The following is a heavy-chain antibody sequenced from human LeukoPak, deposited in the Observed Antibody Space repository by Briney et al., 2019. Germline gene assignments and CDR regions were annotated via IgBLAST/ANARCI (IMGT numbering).Heavy chain of an antibody. J-gene: IGHJ2*01. Sequence: SETLSLTCTVSGGSISSYYWSWIRQPPGKGLEWIGYIYYSGSTNYNPSLKSRVTISVHTSTTQFSLKLSSVTAADTAVYYCARSDYYDSSGYFPNWYFDLWGRGTLVTVSS. CDR2: IYYSGST. V-gene: IGHV4-59*01. CDR1: GGSISSYY. CDR3: ARSDYYDSSGYFPNWYFDL. D-gene: IGHD3-22*01.